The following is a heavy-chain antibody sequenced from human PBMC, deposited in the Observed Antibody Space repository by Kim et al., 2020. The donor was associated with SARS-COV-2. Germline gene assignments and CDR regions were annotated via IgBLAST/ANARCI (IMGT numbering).Heavy chain of an antibody. Sequence: GGSLRLSCAASGFSFSRSQMHWVRQAPVRGLEWLSCISSSSSAMYYADSVRGRFTISRDNAQNSLYLQMNSMRDEDTGVYYCTTRGWDHWGRGARVTVSS. D-gene: IGHD1-26*01. V-gene: IGHV3-48*02. CDR3: TTRGWDH. J-gene: IGHJ1*01. CDR2: ISSSSSAM. CDR1: GFSFSRSQ.